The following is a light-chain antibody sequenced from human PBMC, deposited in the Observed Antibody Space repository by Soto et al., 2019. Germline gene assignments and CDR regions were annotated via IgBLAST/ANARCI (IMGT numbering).Light chain of an antibody. J-gene: IGLJ1*01. Sequence: QSALTQPASVSGSPGQSITISCTGTSSDVGLYDYVSWYQQHPGKAPQLMIYAVSNRPSGVSNRFSASKSGNTASLFISGLQAEDEADYYCISYTSDSSYVFGAGTKGTVL. CDR2: AVS. V-gene: IGLV2-14*01. CDR3: ISYTSDSSYV. CDR1: SSDVGLYDY.